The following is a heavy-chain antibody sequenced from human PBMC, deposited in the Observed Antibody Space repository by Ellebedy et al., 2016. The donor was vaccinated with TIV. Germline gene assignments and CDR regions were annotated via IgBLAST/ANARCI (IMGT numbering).Heavy chain of an antibody. CDR3: ARKRDDSDIDY. Sequence: SETLSLXXTVSGGSISSGYWNWIRQPPGKGLEWIGFIYYSGRTNYNPSLKSRVTISVDTSKNQFSLKLNSVTAADTAVYYCARKRDDSDIDYWGQGTLVTVSS. CDR1: GGSISSGY. V-gene: IGHV4-59*01. J-gene: IGHJ4*02. CDR2: IYYSGRT. D-gene: IGHD3-22*01.